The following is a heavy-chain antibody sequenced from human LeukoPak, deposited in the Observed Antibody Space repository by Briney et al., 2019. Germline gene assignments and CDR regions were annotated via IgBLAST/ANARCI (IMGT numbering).Heavy chain of an antibody. CDR1: GGTFSSYT. Sequence: SVKVSCRASGGTFSSYTISWVRQAPGQGLEWMGRIIPILGIANYAQKFQGRVTITADKSTSTAYMELSSLRSEDTAVYYCARAHCSSTSCLTGPFDIWGQGTMVTVSS. CDR2: IIPILGIA. V-gene: IGHV1-69*02. J-gene: IGHJ3*02. CDR3: ARAHCSSTSCLTGPFDI. D-gene: IGHD2-2*01.